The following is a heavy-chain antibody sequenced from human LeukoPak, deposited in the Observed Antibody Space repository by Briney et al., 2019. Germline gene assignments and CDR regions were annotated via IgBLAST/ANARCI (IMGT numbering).Heavy chain of an antibody. CDR1: GFTFSSYS. V-gene: IGHV3-21*01. Sequence: GGSLRLSCAASGFTFSSYSMNWVRQAPGKGLEWVSSISSSSSYIYYADSVKGRFTISRDNAKNSLYLQMNSLRAEDTAVYYCARDLLWFGELYYGMDVWGQGTTVTASS. J-gene: IGHJ6*02. D-gene: IGHD3-10*01. CDR3: ARDLLWFGELYYGMDV. CDR2: ISSSSSYI.